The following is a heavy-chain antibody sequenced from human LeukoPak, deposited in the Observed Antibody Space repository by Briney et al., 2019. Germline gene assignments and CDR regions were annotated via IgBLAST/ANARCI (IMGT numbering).Heavy chain of an antibody. V-gene: IGHV3-48*03. CDR3: ARRYYGDYPPYYYGMDV. CDR2: ISSSGSTI. Sequence: PGGSLRLSCAASGFTFSSYEMNWVRQAPGKGLGWVSYISSSGSTIYYADSVKGRFTISRDNAKNSLYLQMNSLRAEDTAVYYCARRYYGDYPPYYYGMDVWGQGTTVTVSS. CDR1: GFTFSSYE. D-gene: IGHD4-17*01. J-gene: IGHJ6*02.